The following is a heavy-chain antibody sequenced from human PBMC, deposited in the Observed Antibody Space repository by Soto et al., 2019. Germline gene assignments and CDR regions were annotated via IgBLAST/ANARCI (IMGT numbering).Heavy chain of an antibody. D-gene: IGHD3-22*01. V-gene: IGHV3-30*18. Sequence: GGSLRLSCAAAGFTFSSYGMHWVRQAPGKGLEWVTLISYDGSNKYYADSVKGRFTISRDNSKNTLYLQMNSLRAEDTAVYYCAKEVYDSSGYYYFDYWGQGTLVTVSS. CDR3: AKEVYDSSGYYYFDY. J-gene: IGHJ4*02. CDR2: ISYDGSNK. CDR1: GFTFSSYG.